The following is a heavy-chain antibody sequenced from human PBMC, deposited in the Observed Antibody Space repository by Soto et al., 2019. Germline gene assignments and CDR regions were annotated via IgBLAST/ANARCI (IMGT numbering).Heavy chain of an antibody. J-gene: IGHJ5*01. Sequence: GESLKISCKGSGYSFSTYWIGWVRQLPGTGLEWMGIIYPGDSYTRYSPSFQGQVTISADKSISTAYLQWSSLKASDTAMYYCARHRYTESLNHWFDSWGQGTLVTVSS. D-gene: IGHD3-9*01. CDR1: GYSFSTYW. V-gene: IGHV5-51*01. CDR2: IYPGDSYT. CDR3: ARHRYTESLNHWFDS.